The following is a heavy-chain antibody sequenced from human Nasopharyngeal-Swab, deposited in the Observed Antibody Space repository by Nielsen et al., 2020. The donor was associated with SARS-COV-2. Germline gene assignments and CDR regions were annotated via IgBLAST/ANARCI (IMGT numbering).Heavy chain of an antibody. CDR3: ATLSSSWYEYYFDY. Sequence: SETLSLTSTVSGGSTSSSTYYWAWIRQPPGKGLEWIGSIYYGGSTYYNPSLKRRVTISVDTSKNQFSLKLSSVTAADTAVYYCATLSSSWYEYYFDYWGQGTLVTVSS. CDR1: GGSTSSSTYY. J-gene: IGHJ4*02. CDR2: IYYGGST. V-gene: IGHV4-39*01. D-gene: IGHD6-13*01.